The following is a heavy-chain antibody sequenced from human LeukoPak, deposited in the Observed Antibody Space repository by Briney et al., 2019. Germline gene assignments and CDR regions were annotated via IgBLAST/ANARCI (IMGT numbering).Heavy chain of an antibody. Sequence: PGGSLRLSCAASGFSVSNHWMAWVRQTPGKGLEWVANIRQDGGDSYYVDSVRGRFTISRDNAKSSVFLQMNSLRAEDTAVYYCARVSGTHYPVDYWGQGTLVTVSS. CDR2: IRQDGGDS. V-gene: IGHV3-7*01. CDR1: GFSVSNHW. J-gene: IGHJ4*02. D-gene: IGHD1-26*01. CDR3: ARVSGTHYPVDY.